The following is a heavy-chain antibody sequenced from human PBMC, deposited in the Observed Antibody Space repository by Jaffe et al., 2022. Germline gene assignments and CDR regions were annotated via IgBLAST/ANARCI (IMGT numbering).Heavy chain of an antibody. D-gene: IGHD3-22*01. J-gene: IGHJ4*02. CDR3: ARVDSSGYYYYFDY. Sequence: QVQLQESGPGLVKPSETLSLTCTVSGGSISSYYWSWIRQPPGKGLEWIGYIYYSGSTNYNPSLKSRVTISVDTSKNQFSLKLSSVTAADTAVYYCARVDSSGYYYYFDYWGQGTLVTVSS. V-gene: IGHV4-59*01. CDR2: IYYSGST. CDR1: GGSISSYY.